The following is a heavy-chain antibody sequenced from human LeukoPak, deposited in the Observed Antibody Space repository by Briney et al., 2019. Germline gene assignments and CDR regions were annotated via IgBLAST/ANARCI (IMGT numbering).Heavy chain of an antibody. J-gene: IGHJ4*02. CDR1: GYTFTSYP. CDR2: ISAYNGYT. D-gene: IGHD1-26*01. Sequence: GASVKVSCKASGYTFTSYPIGWVRQAPGQGLEWMGWISAYNGYTNYAQSLQGRVTMTTDTSTSTAYMELRSLRSDDTAMYYYARVGGSYEGLIDYWGQGTLVTVSS. V-gene: IGHV1-18*01. CDR3: ARVGGSYEGLIDY.